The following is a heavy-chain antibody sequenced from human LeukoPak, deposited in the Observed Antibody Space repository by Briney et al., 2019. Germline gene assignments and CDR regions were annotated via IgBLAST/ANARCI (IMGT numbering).Heavy chain of an antibody. J-gene: IGHJ4*02. CDR2: INYSGNT. V-gene: IGHV4-39*01. D-gene: IGHD1-26*01. Sequence: SETLSLTCAVSGGSISSSSYYWGWIRQPPGKGLEWIGMINYSGNTYYSPPLKSRVTISVDTSKNQFSLKLSSVTAADTAVYRCARQVSGTSKIDYWGQGTLATVSS. CDR3: ARQVSGTSKIDY. CDR1: GGSISSSSYY.